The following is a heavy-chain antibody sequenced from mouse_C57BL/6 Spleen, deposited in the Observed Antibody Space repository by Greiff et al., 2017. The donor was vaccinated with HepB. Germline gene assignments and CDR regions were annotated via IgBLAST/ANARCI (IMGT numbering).Heavy chain of an antibody. V-gene: IGHV5-9*01. CDR3: ARIPSSYGYFDV. Sequence: DVKLVESGGGLVKPGGSLKLSCAASGFTFSSYTMSWVRQTPEKRLEWVATISGGGGNTYYPDSVKGRFTISRDNAKNTLYLQMSSLRSEDTALYYCARIPSSYGYFDVWGTGTTVTVSS. D-gene: IGHD2-10*02. J-gene: IGHJ1*03. CDR2: ISGGGGNT. CDR1: GFTFSSYT.